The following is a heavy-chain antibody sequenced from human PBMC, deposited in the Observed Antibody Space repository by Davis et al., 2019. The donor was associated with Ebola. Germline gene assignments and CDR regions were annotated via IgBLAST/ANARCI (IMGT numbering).Heavy chain of an antibody. Sequence: ASVKVSCKASGYTFTSYYMHWVRQAPGQGLEWMGWISAYNGNTNYAQKLQGRVTMTRDTSTSTVYMELSSLRSEDTAVYYCARERGLLLWFGELLYWGQGTLVTVSS. CDR3: ARERGLLLWFGELLY. CDR2: ISAYNGNT. D-gene: IGHD3-10*01. CDR1: GYTFTSYY. J-gene: IGHJ4*02. V-gene: IGHV1-18*04.